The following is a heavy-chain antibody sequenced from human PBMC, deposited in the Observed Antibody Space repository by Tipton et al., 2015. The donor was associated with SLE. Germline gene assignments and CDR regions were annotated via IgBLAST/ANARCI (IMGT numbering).Heavy chain of an antibody. V-gene: IGHV3-43D*03. D-gene: IGHD1-20*01. CDR2: ISWDGGST. CDR3: AKESRITGTRGAFDI. CDR1: GFTFDDYA. J-gene: IGHJ3*02. Sequence: LSLTCAASGFTFDDYAMHWVRQAPGKGLEWVSLISWDGGSTYYADSVKGRFTISRDNSKNSLYLQMNSLRAEDTALYYCAKESRITGTRGAFDIWGQGTMVTVSS.